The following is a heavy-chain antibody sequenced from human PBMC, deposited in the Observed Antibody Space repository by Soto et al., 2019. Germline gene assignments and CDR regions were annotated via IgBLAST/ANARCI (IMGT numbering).Heavy chain of an antibody. CDR2: IYYSGNT. D-gene: IGHD3-10*01. Sequence: SETLSLTCTVSGGSIRSGGYYWSWVRQNPRRGLEWIGNIYYSGNTYYNPSLKSRLTISVDTSKNQFSLKLSSVTAADTAVYYCARDSDYYSSGSFDYWGQGTLVTVLL. CDR3: ARDSDYYSSGSFDY. V-gene: IGHV4-31*02. CDR1: GGSIRSGGYY. J-gene: IGHJ4*02.